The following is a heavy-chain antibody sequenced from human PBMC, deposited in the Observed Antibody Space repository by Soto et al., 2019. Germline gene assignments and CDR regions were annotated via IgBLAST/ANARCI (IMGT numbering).Heavy chain of an antibody. J-gene: IGHJ4*02. D-gene: IGHD6-13*01. CDR2: IYHSWST. V-gene: IGHV4-30-2*01. CDR1: GGSISSGGYS. Sequence: QLQLQESGSGLVKPSQTLSLTCAVSGGSISSGGYSWSWIRQPPGKGLEWIGYIYHSWSTYYNPSLKSRVTISVDRSKNQFSLKLRSVTAADTAVYYCASGQQLVRNYWGQGTLVTVSS. CDR3: ASGQQLVRNY.